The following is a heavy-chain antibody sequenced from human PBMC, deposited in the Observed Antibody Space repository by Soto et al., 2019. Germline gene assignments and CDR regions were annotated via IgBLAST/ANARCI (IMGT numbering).Heavy chain of an antibody. D-gene: IGHD3-3*01. CDR3: ARRLEEWLLYQFDY. J-gene: IGHJ4*02. Sequence: QVQLVQSGAEVKKPGASVKVSCQTSGYTFSSYSISWVRQAPGQGLEWMGWISGYNGHTNYAQNRQGRVTMPTDTSTRTAYMELRSLRSDDTAVYYCARRLEEWLLYQFDYWGQGTLVTVSS. CDR1: GYTFSSYS. V-gene: IGHV1-18*01. CDR2: ISGYNGHT.